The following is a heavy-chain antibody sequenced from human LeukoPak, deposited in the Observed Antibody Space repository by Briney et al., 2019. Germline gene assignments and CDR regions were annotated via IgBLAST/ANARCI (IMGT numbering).Heavy chain of an antibody. D-gene: IGHD2-2*01. V-gene: IGHV4-61*02. J-gene: IGHJ3*02. CDR2: IYTSGST. Sequence: SQTLSLTCTVSGGSISSGSYYWSWIRQPAGKGLEWIGRIYTSGSTNYNPSLKSRVTISVDTSKNQCSLKLSSVTAADTAVYYCARAPITGYCSSTSCYARGAFDIWGQGTMVTVSS. CDR3: ARAPITGYCSSTSCYARGAFDI. CDR1: GGSISSGSYY.